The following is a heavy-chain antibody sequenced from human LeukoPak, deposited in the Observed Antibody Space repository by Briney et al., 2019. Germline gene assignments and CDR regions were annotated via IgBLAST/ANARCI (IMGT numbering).Heavy chain of an antibody. CDR1: GGSFSGYY. CDR2: INYSGST. V-gene: IGHV4-34*01. CDR3: ARVGTYYYDSRREPADY. J-gene: IGHJ4*02. D-gene: IGHD3-22*01. Sequence: PSETLSLTCAVYGGSFSGYYWRWIRKPPGKGLEWIGEINYSGSTNYNPSLKSRVTISVDTSKNQFSLKLSSVTAADTAVYYCARVGTYYYDSRREPADYWGQGTLVTVSS.